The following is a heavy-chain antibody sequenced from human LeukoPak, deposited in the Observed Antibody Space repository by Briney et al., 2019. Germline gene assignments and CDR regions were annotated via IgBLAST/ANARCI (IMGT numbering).Heavy chain of an antibody. Sequence: GGSLRLSCSTSGFTFGDCAMNWVRQAPGRGLEWVGLIRSKVYGGTADYAASVKGRFTISRDDSKSIAYLQMNSLKIEDTAVYYCSREEYCSGTSCFDYWGQGTLVTVSS. V-gene: IGHV3-49*04. D-gene: IGHD2-2*01. J-gene: IGHJ4*02. CDR3: SREEYCSGTSCFDY. CDR2: IRSKVYGGTA. CDR1: GFTFGDCA.